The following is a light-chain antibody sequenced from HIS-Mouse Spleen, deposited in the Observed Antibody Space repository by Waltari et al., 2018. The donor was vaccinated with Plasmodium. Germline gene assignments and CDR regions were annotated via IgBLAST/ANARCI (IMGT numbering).Light chain of an antibody. CDR2: RNK. J-gene: IGLJ2*01. CDR1: SSNIGSNY. CDR3: AAWDDSLSGVV. V-gene: IGLV1-47*01. Sequence: QSVLTQPPSASGTPGQRVTISCSGSSSNIGSNYVYWYQQLPGTAPKPLIYRNKQLPSGVPDRFSGSKSGTSASLAISGLRSEDEADYYCAAWDDSLSGVVFGGGTKLTVL.